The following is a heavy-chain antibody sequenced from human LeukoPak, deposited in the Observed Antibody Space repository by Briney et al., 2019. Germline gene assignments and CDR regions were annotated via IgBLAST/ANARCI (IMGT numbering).Heavy chain of an antibody. CDR1: GYTFTSYW. V-gene: IGHV5-51*01. Sequence: ASVKVSCKGSGYTFTSYWIGWVRQMPGKGLERMGIIYPGDSDTRYSPSFQGQVTISADKSISTAYLQWSSLKASDTAIYYCALKYGDDDYWGQGTLVTVSS. J-gene: IGHJ4*02. D-gene: IGHD4-17*01. CDR3: ALKYGDDDY. CDR2: IYPGDSDT.